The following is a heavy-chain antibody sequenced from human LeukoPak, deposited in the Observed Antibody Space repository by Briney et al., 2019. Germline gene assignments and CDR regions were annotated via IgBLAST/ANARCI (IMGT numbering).Heavy chain of an antibody. CDR2: INTNTGNP. CDR3: ARSSWIQQSSDF. Sequence: ASVRVSCKASGYSFTTFAMNWVRQAPGQGLEWMGWINTNTGNPTYAQDFTGRFVFSLDTSVTTTFLEISSLKAEDTAIYYCARSSWIQQSSDFWGQGTLVTVSS. J-gene: IGHJ4*02. CDR1: GYSFTTFA. D-gene: IGHD5-18*01. V-gene: IGHV7-4-1*02.